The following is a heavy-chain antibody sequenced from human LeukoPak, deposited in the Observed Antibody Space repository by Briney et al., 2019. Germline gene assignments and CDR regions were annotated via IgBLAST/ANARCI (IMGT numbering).Heavy chain of an antibody. V-gene: IGHV4-34*01. J-gene: IGHJ4*02. CDR1: GFTVSSHY. Sequence: GSLRLSCAASGFTVSSHYMNWIRQPPGKGLEWIGEINHSGSTNYNPSLKSRVTISIDTSKNQFSLKLSSVTAADTAVYYCARGWNGTFDYWGQGTLVTVSS. D-gene: IGHD1-1*01. CDR2: INHSGST. CDR3: ARGWNGTFDY.